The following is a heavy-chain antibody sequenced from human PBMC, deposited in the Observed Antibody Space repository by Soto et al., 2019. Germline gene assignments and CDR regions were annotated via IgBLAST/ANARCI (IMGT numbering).Heavy chain of an antibody. CDR2: IYYSGST. D-gene: IGHD3-10*01. J-gene: IGHJ6*02. Sequence: PSETLSLTCTVSGGSISSSSYYWGWIRQPPGKGLEWIGSIYYSGSTYYNPSLKSRVTISVDTSKNQFSLKLSSVTAADTAVYYCARQYYYGSGSYGDYYYYGMDVWGQGTTVTAP. CDR1: GGSISSSSYY. V-gene: IGHV4-39*01. CDR3: ARQYYYGSGSYGDYYYYGMDV.